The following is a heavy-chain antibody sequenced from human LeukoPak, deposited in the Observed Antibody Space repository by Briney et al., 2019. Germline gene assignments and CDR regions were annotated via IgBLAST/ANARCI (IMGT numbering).Heavy chain of an antibody. D-gene: IGHD3-22*01. J-gene: IGHJ3*02. CDR1: GFTFTNAW. V-gene: IGHV3-15*01. Sequence: GGSLRLSCEASGFTFTNAWMNWVRQAPGKGPEWVGRMKSKRDGGATEYAAPVKGRFTISRDDSKNTVYLQMNSLKTEDTGVYYCARGTHYYNSSGYWDDGGDAFDIWGQGTMVTVSS. CDR3: ARGTHYYNSSGYWDDGGDAFDI. CDR2: MKSKRDGGAT.